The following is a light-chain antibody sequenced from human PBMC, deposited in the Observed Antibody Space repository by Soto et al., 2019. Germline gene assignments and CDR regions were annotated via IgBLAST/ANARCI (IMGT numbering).Light chain of an antibody. CDR3: QQANSFPLT. J-gene: IGKJ4*01. CDR2: AAS. V-gene: IGKV1D-12*01. Sequence: DIQMTQSPSSVSASVGDRVTITCRASQGISSWLAWYQQKPGKAPKLLIYAASSLQSGVPSRFXXXXXXTDXXXXXXXXXXXXXXTYYCQQANSFPLTFGGGTKVEIK. CDR1: QGISSW.